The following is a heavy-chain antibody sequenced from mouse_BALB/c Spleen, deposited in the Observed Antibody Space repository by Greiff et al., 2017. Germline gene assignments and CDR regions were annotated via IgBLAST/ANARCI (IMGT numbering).Heavy chain of an antibody. CDR1: GFSLTSYG. V-gene: IGHV2-9*02. J-gene: IGHJ2*01. CDR2: IWAGGST. Sequence: VQLQQSGPGLVAPSQSLSITCTVSGFSLTSYGVHWVRQPPGKGLEWLGVIWAGGSTNYNSALMSRLSISKDNSKSQVFLKMNSLQTDDTAMYYCARDYYRYDEGYYFDYWGQGTTLTVSS. CDR3: ARDYYRYDEGYYFDY. D-gene: IGHD2-14*01.